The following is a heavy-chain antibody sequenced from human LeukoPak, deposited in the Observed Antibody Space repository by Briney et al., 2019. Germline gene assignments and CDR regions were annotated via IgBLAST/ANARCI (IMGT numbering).Heavy chain of an antibody. J-gene: IGHJ4*02. Sequence: PGRSLRLSCAASGFTFSSYAMSWVRQAPGKGLEWVSAIVASGINTYYADSVNGRFTISRDNSKSTLYLQMNSLRAEDTAVYYCAGRYSGYDLYWGQGTLVTVSS. CDR2: IVASGINT. D-gene: IGHD5-12*01. V-gene: IGHV3-23*01. CDR1: GFTFSSYA. CDR3: AGRYSGYDLY.